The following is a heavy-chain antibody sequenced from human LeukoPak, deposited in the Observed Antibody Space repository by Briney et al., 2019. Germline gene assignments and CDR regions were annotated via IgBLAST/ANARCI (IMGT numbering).Heavy chain of an antibody. V-gene: IGHV3-23*01. Sequence: GGSLRLSCAASGFTFSSYAMSWVRQAPGKGLEWVSVISGSGGSTYYADSVKGRFTISRDNSKNTLYLQMSSLRGEDTAVYYCARDTYTSGWYAGWNYWGQGTLVTVSS. CDR1: GFTFSSYA. CDR3: ARDTYTSGWYAGWNY. CDR2: ISGSGGST. D-gene: IGHD6-19*01. J-gene: IGHJ4*02.